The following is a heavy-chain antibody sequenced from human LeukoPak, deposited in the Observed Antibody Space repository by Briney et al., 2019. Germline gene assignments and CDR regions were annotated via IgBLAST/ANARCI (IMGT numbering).Heavy chain of an antibody. CDR3: AKGLMTTVTPHGY. CDR2: TRYDGSNK. Sequence: GGSLRLSCAASGFTFSNYGMHWVRQAPGKGLEWVAFTRYDGSNKHYSDSVKGRFTISRDNSKNTLYLQMNSLRAEDTAVYSCAKGLMTTVTPHGYWGQGTLVTVSS. J-gene: IGHJ4*02. D-gene: IGHD4-17*01. CDR1: GFTFSNYG. V-gene: IGHV3-30*02.